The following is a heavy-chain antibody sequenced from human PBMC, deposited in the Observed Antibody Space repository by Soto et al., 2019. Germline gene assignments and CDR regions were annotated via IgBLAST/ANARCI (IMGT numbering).Heavy chain of an antibody. CDR1: GFTFTDYA. Sequence: GGCLRLCCAACGFTFTDYAVSGVRQATGKGLEWLSLIDASGGYTYYADSVKGRVTISRDNSRNTLYLQMNSLRADDTAVYYCAKDPKARPPYYFDYWGQGSLVTVSS. J-gene: IGHJ4*02. CDR3: AKDPKARPPYYFDY. CDR2: IDASGGYT. D-gene: IGHD1-26*01. V-gene: IGHV3-23*01.